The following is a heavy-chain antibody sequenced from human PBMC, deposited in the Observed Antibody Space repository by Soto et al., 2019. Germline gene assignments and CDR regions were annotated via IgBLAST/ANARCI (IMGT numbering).Heavy chain of an antibody. Sequence: PGGSLRLSCGVSGFTFGDYWMTWVRQAAGKGLEWVANMNQDGSEKFYVDSVKGRFTISRDNAKNSLYLQMNSLRAEDTAVYYCASQRISYAMDVWDQGTTVTVSS. CDR3: ASQRISYAMDV. CDR2: MNQDGSEK. J-gene: IGHJ6*02. V-gene: IGHV3-7*05. CDR1: GFTFGDYW. D-gene: IGHD3-10*01.